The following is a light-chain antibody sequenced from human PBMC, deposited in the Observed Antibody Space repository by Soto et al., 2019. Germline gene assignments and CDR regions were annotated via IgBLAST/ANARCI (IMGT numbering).Light chain of an antibody. CDR1: QSVSRY. V-gene: IGKV3-11*01. J-gene: IGKJ1*01. CDR2: DAS. CDR3: QQRSTWPT. Sequence: IVLTQSPATLALSPGERATHACRASQSVSRYLAWYQQKPGQAPRLLMYDASNRAAGIPTRFSGSGSGTDFTLTISSLEPEDFAVYNCQQRSTWPTFGHGTKVEIK.